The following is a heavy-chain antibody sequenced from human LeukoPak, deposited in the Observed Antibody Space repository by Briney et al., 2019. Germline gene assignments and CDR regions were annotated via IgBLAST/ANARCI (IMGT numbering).Heavy chain of an antibody. J-gene: IGHJ4*02. CDR2: ISGSGGST. CDR3: AKSLTGTVDY. Sequence: GGSLRLSCAASGFTFSTYSMNWVRQAPGKGLEWVSGISGSGGSTYYADSVKGRFTISRDNSENTLYLQMNSLRAEDTAVYYCAKSLTGTVDYWGQGTLVTVSS. V-gene: IGHV3-23*01. CDR1: GFTFSTYS. D-gene: IGHD1-20*01.